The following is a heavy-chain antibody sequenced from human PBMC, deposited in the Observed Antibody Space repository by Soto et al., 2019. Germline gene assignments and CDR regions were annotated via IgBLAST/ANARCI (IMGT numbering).Heavy chain of an antibody. V-gene: IGHV3-73*01. Sequence: GGSLRLSCAASGFTFSGSAMHWVRQASGKGLEWVGRIRSKANSYATAYTASVKGRFTISRDDSKNTAYLQMNNLKTEDSAVYYCTRHGWGSYYPFDYWGQGTLVTVSS. D-gene: IGHD1-26*01. CDR2: IRSKANSYAT. CDR3: TRHGWGSYYPFDY. J-gene: IGHJ4*02. CDR1: GFTFSGSA.